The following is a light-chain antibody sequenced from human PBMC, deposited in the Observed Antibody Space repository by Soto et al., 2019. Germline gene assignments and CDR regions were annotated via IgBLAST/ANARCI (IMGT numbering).Light chain of an antibody. V-gene: IGLV2-14*03. CDR3: SSYITSSSLYA. CDR2: DVS. Sequence: QSALTQPASVSGSPGQSITISCTGASSDIGGHNYVSWYQQHPGKAPQLMIYDVSNRPSGVSNRFSASKSGNTASLTISGLQADDEADYYCSSYITSSSLYAFGTGTSSPS. J-gene: IGLJ1*01. CDR1: SSDIGGHNY.